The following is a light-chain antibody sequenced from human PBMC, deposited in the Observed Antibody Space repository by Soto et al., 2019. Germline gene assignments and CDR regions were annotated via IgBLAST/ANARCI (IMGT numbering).Light chain of an antibody. CDR1: GSYNF. CDR3: CSDAGRSTYV. CDR2: EVS. Sequence: QSVLTQPASVSGSPGQSITISCTVGSYNFVSWCQQHPGKAPKVLIYEVSKRPSGVSDRFSGSKSGNTASLTISGLQAEDEADYYCCSDAGRSTYVFGTGPKVTVL. J-gene: IGLJ1*01. V-gene: IGLV2-23*02.